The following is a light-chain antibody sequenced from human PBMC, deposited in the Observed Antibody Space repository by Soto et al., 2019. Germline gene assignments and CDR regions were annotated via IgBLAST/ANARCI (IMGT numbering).Light chain of an antibody. J-gene: IGKJ2*01. Sequence: EIVMTQSPATLSVSPGERATLSCRASQSVSSNLAWYQQKPGQAPMLLIYGASTRDTGIPARFSGSGSGTEFTLTISSLQSEDFAVYYCQQYNNWLYTFGQVTKLEIK. CDR2: GAS. V-gene: IGKV3-15*01. CDR1: QSVSSN. CDR3: QQYNNWLYT.